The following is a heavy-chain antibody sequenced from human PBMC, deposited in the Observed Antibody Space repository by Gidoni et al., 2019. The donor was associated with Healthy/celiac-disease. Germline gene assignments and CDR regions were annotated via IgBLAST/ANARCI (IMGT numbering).Heavy chain of an antibody. CDR2: ISYDGSNK. D-gene: IGHD3-3*01. CDR3: AKDVVGVAYYDFWSGYYTSSHYYYGMDV. V-gene: IGHV3-30*18. J-gene: IGHJ6*02. Sequence: GLEWVAVISYDGSNKYYADSVKGRFTISRDNSKNTLYLQMNSLRAEDTAVYYCAKDVVGVAYYDFWSGYYTSSHYYYGMDVWGQGTTVTVSS.